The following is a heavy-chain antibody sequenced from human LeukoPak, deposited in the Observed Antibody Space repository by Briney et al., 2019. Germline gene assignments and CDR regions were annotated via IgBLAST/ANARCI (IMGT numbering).Heavy chain of an antibody. J-gene: IGHJ4*02. D-gene: IGHD2-2*01. CDR2: IYYSGST. CDR1: GGSISSRSYY. V-gene: IGHV4-39*01. CDR3: ARHAMYIVVVPAAFDY. Sequence: SETLPLTCTVSGGSISSRSYYTGWIRQPPGKGLEWIGRIYYSGSTYYNPSLKSRVTISVDTSKNQFSLKLSSVTAADTAVYYCARHAMYIVVVPAAFDYWGQGTLVTVSS.